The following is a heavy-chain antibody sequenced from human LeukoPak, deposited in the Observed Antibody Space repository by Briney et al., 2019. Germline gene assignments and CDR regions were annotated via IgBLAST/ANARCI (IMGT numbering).Heavy chain of an antibody. CDR3: GRGALYSSGCYCSNPCDY. CDR2: TYYRSKWYN. CDR1: GASVASNSAA. D-gene: IGHD6-19*01. V-gene: IGHV6-1*01. Sequence: SQTLSLTCAISGASVASNSAAWNWLKQSPSRGLGGLGRTYYRSKWYNVYPVSVKSRITINPDKSMNQLFLQLNSVATEDTAVHYCGRGALYSSGCYCSNPCDYWGQGTLVTVSS. J-gene: IGHJ4*02.